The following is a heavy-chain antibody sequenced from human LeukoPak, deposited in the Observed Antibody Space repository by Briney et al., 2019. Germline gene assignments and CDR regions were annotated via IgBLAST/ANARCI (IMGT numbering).Heavy chain of an antibody. Sequence: PGGSLRLSCAASGFTFSDCEMNWVRQAPGMGLEWVSFISSSGSSTYYADSVKGRFTISRDNAKNSLYLQMNSLRAEDTAVYYCARKGSQNWFDSWGQGTLVTVSS. J-gene: IGHJ5*01. V-gene: IGHV3-48*03. CDR2: ISSSGSST. CDR1: GFTFSDCE. CDR3: ARKGSQNWFDS.